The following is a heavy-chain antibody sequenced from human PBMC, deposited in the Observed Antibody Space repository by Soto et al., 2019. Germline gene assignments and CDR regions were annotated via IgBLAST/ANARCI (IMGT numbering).Heavy chain of an antibody. J-gene: IGHJ6*02. CDR3: AGRDTAMVLRYYYYGMDV. V-gene: IGHV4-31*03. CDR1: AGSISRGGYY. Sequence: SEALSLTCTVSAGSISRGGYYWSWIRQHPGKGLERIGYIYYSGSTYYNPSLKSRVTISVDTSKNQFSLKLSYVTAADSAVYYCAGRDTAMVLRYYYYGMDVWGQGTTVTVSS. D-gene: IGHD5-18*01. CDR2: IYYSGST.